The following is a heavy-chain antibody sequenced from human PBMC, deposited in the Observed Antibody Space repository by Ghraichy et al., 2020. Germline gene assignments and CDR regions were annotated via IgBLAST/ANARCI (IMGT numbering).Heavy chain of an antibody. D-gene: IGHD2-15*01. J-gene: IGHJ4*02. CDR1: GFTFGSYW. Sequence: GGSLRLSCAVSGFTFGSYWMHWVRQAPGKGLVWVSRINSDGSSISYADSVKGRFTFSRDNAKNTLYLQMNSLRADDTAVYYCARGGPEYCSGGSCYAGDYWGQGTLVTVSS. V-gene: IGHV3-74*01. CDR3: ARGGPEYCSGGSCYAGDY. CDR2: INSDGSSI.